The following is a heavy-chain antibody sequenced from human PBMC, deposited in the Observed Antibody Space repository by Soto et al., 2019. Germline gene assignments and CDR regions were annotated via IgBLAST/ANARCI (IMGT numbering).Heavy chain of an antibody. CDR2: IIPIFGTV. V-gene: IGHV1-69*06. CDR1: GGTFSSYA. J-gene: IGHJ5*02. Sequence: SVKVSCKASGGTFSSYAISWVRQAPGQGLEWMGGIIPIFGTVNYAQKFQGRVTIIADKSTSTAYVELSSLRSEDTAVYYCAARITIFGVVIFSPWGQGTLVTVSS. D-gene: IGHD3-3*01. CDR3: AARITIFGVVIFSP.